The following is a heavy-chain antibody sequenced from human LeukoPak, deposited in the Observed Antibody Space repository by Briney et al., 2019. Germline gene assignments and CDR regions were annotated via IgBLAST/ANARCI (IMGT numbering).Heavy chain of an antibody. CDR3: ARTLRELAYYYYYMDV. CDR1: GFTFSSYW. J-gene: IGHJ6*03. Sequence: GGSLRLSCAASGFTFSSYWMSWVRQAPGKGLEWVANIKQDGSEKYYVDSVKGRFTISRDNAKNSLYLQMNSLRAEDTAVYYCARTLRELAYYYYYMDVWGKGTTVTVSS. CDR2: IKQDGSEK. V-gene: IGHV3-7*01. D-gene: IGHD1-7*01.